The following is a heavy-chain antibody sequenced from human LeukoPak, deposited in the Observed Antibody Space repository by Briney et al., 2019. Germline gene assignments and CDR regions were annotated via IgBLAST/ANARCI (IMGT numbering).Heavy chain of an antibody. CDR3: ARSPKVAPYYYYYMDV. J-gene: IGHJ6*03. CDR1: GFTFSSYA. Sequence: GGALRLSCAASGFTFSSYAMHWVRQAPGKGLEWVAVISYDGSNKYYADSVKGRFTISRDNSKNTLYLQMNSLRAEDTAVYYCARSPKVAPYYYYYMDVWGKGTTVTVSS. V-gene: IGHV3-30-3*01. CDR2: ISYDGSNK.